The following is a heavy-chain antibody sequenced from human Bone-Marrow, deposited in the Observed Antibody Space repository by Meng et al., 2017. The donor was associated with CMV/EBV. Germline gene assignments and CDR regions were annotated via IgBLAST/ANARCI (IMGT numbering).Heavy chain of an antibody. V-gene: IGHV1-2*02. CDR3: ARDSGYSNLPYYYYGMDV. J-gene: IGHJ6*02. D-gene: IGHD4-11*01. Sequence: ASVKVSCKASGYTFTGYYMHWVRQAPGQGLEWMGWINPNSGGTNYAQKFQGRVTMTTDTSTSTAYMELRSLRSDDTAVYYCARDSGYSNLPYYYYGMDVWGQGTTVTVSS. CDR1: GYTFTGYY. CDR2: INPNSGGT.